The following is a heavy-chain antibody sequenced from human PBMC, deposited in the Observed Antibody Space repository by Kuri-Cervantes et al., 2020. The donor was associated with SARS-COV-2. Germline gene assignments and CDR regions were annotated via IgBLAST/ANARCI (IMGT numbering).Heavy chain of an antibody. V-gene: IGHV4-34*01. CDR3: RGYGSGSYYSDGHKFDY. Sequence: SQPLSLTCAVYGGSFSGYYWSWIHQPPGKGLEWIGEINHSVSTIYNPCLKSRVTISVDTSKNQFSLKLSSVTAAETAVYYCRGYGSGSYYSDGHKFDYWGQGPLVTVSS. J-gene: IGHJ4*02. CDR1: GGSFSGYY. D-gene: IGHD3-10*01. CDR2: INHSVST.